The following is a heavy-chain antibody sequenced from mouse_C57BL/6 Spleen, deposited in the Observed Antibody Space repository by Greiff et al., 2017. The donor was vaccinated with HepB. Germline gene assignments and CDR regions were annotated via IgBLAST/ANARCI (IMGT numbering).Heavy chain of an antibody. CDR2: IYPRDGST. CDR1: GYTFTSYD. Sequence: VHLVESGPELVKPGASVKLSCKASGYTFTSYDINWVKQRPGQGLEWIGWIYPRDGSTKYNEKFKGKATLTVDTSSSTAYMELHSLTSEDSAVYFCARPYYGSRFDYWGQGTTLTVSS. D-gene: IGHD1-1*01. J-gene: IGHJ2*01. V-gene: IGHV1-85*01. CDR3: ARPYYGSRFDY.